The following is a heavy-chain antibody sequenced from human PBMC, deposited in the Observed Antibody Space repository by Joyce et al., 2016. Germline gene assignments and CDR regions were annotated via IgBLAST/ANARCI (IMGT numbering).Heavy chain of an antibody. D-gene: IGHD4-17*01. V-gene: IGHV3-53*02. CDR3: ARDLLDYGDYWGAFDI. J-gene: IGHJ3*02. CDR1: GFSVSSKY. CDR2: IYSGGST. Sequence: EVQLVETGGGLMQPGGSLRLSCAASGFSVSSKYMSWVRQAPGKGLEWVSVIYSGGSTYYLDSVKCRFIISRDNSKNTLYLQMNSLRAEDTAVYYCARDLLDYGDYWGAFDIWGQGTTVTVSS.